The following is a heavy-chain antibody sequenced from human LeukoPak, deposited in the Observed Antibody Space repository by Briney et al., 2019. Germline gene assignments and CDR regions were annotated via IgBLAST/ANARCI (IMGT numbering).Heavy chain of an antibody. CDR2: INHSGST. V-gene: IGHV4-34*01. J-gene: IGHJ5*02. Sequence: KASETLSLTCAVYGGSFSGYYWSWIRQPPGKGLEWIGEINHSGSTYYNPSLKSRVTISVDTSKKQFSLNMRSVTAADTAVYYCARRRVIPAANWFDPWGQGTLVTVSS. D-gene: IGHD2-2*01. CDR1: GGSFSGYY. CDR3: ARRRVIPAANWFDP.